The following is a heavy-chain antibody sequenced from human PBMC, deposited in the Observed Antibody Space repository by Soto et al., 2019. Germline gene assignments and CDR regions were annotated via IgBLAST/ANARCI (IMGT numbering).Heavy chain of an antibody. D-gene: IGHD5-12*01. J-gene: IGHJ5*01. CDR1: GYTFNSYD. CDR2: MNPNSGNT. Sequence: QVQLVQSGAEAKKPGASVKVSCKASGYTFNSYDINWVRQATEQGLEWMGWMNPNSGNTGYAQKFQGRVTMSKNTSISTSFMELSSLRSEDTAVYYCARAVATIVYNSFDSCGQGTLVTVSS. CDR3: ARAVATIVYNSFDS. V-gene: IGHV1-8*01.